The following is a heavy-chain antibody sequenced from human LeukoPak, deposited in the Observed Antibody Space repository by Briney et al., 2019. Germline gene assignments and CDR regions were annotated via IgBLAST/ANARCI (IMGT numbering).Heavy chain of an antibody. CDR1: GVIFSIYA. D-gene: IGHD6-6*01. CDR3: AKAIHNSSSGVVDY. V-gene: IGHV3-30*02. J-gene: IGHJ4*02. CDR2: IRLQGSNK. Sequence: GRCLSLSCAASGVIFSIYAMHGVRDTPGKGLESGMFIRLQGSNKYSTESARGRFTFSRDNSKNTLHLPMNLLRAEEPAVFYFAKAIHNSSSGVVDYWGQRTLVTVS.